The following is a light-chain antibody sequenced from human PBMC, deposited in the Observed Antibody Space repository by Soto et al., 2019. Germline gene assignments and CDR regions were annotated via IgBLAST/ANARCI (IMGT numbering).Light chain of an antibody. J-gene: IGKJ1*01. CDR1: QSVSSY. V-gene: IGKV3-11*01. Sequence: EIVLTQSPATLSLSPGERATLSCRASQSVSSYLAWYQQKPGQAPMLLIYDASNSATGIPARFSGSGSGTDFTLTIRSLEPEEFEVYYWLQRNITWTFGRGTKVEIK. CDR2: DAS. CDR3: LQRNITWT.